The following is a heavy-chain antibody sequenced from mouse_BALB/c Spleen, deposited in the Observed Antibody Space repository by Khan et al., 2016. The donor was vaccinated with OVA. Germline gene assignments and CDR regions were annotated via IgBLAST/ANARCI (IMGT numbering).Heavy chain of an antibody. Sequence: EVQLQESGPGLVKPSQSLSLTCTVTGYSITSDYAWNWIRQFPGNKLEWMGYISSTGSTSYNPSLKSRISITRDPSKNQFFLHLNSVTTEDTATDYCARSLYYSDSYARDYWGQGTSVTVAS. V-gene: IGHV3-2*02. J-gene: IGHJ4*01. CDR1: GYSITSDYA. D-gene: IGHD2-13*01. CDR3: ARSLYYSDSYARDY. CDR2: ISSTGST.